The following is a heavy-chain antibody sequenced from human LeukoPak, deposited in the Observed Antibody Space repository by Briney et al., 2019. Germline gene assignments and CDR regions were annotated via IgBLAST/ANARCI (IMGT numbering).Heavy chain of an antibody. J-gene: IGHJ4*02. CDR2: ITRDASST. D-gene: IGHD6-13*01. Sequence: GGSLRLSCAASGFTFSSYWMHWVRQVPGKGLVWGSRITRDASSTTYADPVKGRSTISRDNAKNTLYLQMNSLRAEDTAVYYCARAAAGWAFDHWGQGALVTVSS. CDR1: GFTFSSYW. V-gene: IGHV3-74*01. CDR3: ARAAAGWAFDH.